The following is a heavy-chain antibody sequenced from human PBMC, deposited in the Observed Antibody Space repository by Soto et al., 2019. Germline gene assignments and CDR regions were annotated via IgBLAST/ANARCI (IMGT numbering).Heavy chain of an antibody. CDR3: ARLGYCSGGSCYSFV. CDR1: GFTFSDHY. J-gene: IGHJ4*02. Sequence: PGGSLRLSCAASGFTFSDHYMDWVRQAPGKGLEWVGRTRNKANSYTTEYAASVKGRFTISRDDSKNSLYLQMNSLKTEDTAVYYCARLGYCSGGSCYSFVWGQGTLVTVSS. CDR2: TRNKANSYTT. D-gene: IGHD2-15*01. V-gene: IGHV3-72*01.